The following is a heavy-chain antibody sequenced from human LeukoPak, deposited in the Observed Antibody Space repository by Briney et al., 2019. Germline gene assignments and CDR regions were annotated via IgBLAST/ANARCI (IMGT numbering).Heavy chain of an antibody. Sequence: ASVKVSCKASGYTFTSYGISWVRQAPGQGLEWMGWISAYNGNTNYAQKLQGRVTMTTDTSTSTAYMELRSLRSDDTAVYYCARDQARVSSGWYPYYYYGMDVWGQGTTVTVSS. J-gene: IGHJ6*02. CDR3: ARDQARVSSGWYPYYYYGMDV. D-gene: IGHD6-19*01. CDR2: ISAYNGNT. V-gene: IGHV1-18*01. CDR1: GYTFTSYG.